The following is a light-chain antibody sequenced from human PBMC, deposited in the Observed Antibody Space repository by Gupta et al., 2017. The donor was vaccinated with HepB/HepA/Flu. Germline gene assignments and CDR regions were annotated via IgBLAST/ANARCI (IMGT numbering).Light chain of an antibody. J-gene: IGLJ3*02. CDR3: AAWDDSPNGPV. CDR2: SNN. CDR1: SSNIGSNT. V-gene: IGLV1-44*01. Sequence: SVLTQPPSASGTPGQRVTISCSGSSSNIGSNTVNWYQQLPGTAPKLLIYSNNQRPSGVPDRFSGSKSGTSASLAISGLHAEEEADYYCAAWDDSPNGPVFGGGTKLTVL.